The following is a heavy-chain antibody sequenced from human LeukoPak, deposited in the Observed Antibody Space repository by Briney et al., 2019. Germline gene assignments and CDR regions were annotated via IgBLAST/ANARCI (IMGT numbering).Heavy chain of an antibody. CDR1: GGSISRYY. CDR2: IYYSGST. Sequence: LSETLSLTCTFSGGSISRYYWSWIRQPPGKGLEWIGDIYYSGSTNYNPSLKSRVTISVDTSKHQFSLKLSSVTAADTAVYYCARVVTSGGGIYYFDYWGQGTLVTVSS. V-gene: IGHV4-59*01. CDR3: ARVVTSGGGIYYFDY. D-gene: IGHD4-23*01. J-gene: IGHJ4*02.